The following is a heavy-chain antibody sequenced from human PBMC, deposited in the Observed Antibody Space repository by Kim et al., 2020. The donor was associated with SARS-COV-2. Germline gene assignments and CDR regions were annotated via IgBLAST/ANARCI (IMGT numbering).Heavy chain of an antibody. CDR2: IYYSGST. J-gene: IGHJ5*02. D-gene: IGHD3-9*01. Sequence: SETLSLTCTVSGGSISSGGYYWSWIRQHPGKGLEWIGYIYYSGSTYYNPSLKSRVTISVDTSKNQFSLKLSSVTAADTAVYYCARENGSDWPPRGVNWFDPWGQGTLVTVSS. CDR1: GGSISSGGYY. CDR3: ARENGSDWPPRGVNWFDP. V-gene: IGHV4-31*03.